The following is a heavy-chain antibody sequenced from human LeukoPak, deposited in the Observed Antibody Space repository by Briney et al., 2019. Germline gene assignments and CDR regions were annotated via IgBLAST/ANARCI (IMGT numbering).Heavy chain of an antibody. V-gene: IGHV4-61*01. CDR1: GGSVSGGNYY. CDR2: IHYSGST. Sequence: SETLSRTCTVSGGSVSGGNYYCSWIRQSPGKGLEWIGYIHYSGSTVYNPSLKSRVTMSIDTSKNQFSLNLSSVTAADTAVYYCARTGSTGGYWGQGTLVTVSS. J-gene: IGHJ4*02. CDR3: ARTGSTGGY. D-gene: IGHD1-1*01.